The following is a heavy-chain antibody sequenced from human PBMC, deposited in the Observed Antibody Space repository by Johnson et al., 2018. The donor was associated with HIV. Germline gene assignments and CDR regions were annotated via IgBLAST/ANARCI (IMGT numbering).Heavy chain of an antibody. CDR3: TRGVNSEGGSI. J-gene: IGHJ3*02. CDR1: GFIFSHAW. Sequence: VQLVESGGGLVKPGGSLTLSCAASGFIFSHAWMSWVRQAPGKGLEWVGRIKRETEGWTRDYAAPVKGRFTISRDDSKNTLYLQMNSLKIDDTAVYYCTRGVNSEGGSIWGQGTMVTVSS. V-gene: IGHV3-15*01. D-gene: IGHD3-16*01. CDR2: IKRETEGWTR.